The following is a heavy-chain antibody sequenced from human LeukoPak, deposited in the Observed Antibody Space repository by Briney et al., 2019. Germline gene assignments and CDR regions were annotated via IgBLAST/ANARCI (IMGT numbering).Heavy chain of an antibody. CDR2: INTDGTVT. J-gene: IGHJ4*02. Sequence: GGSLRLSFAASGFTFSKYWMLWVRQAPGKGLDSVSRINTDGTVTTYADSVKGRFTVSRDNTDNTMFLQMNSVRDEDTAVYYCATKQWLAPPPDSWGQGTPVTVSS. V-gene: IGHV3-74*01. D-gene: IGHD6-19*01. CDR1: GFTFSKYW. CDR3: ATKQWLAPPPDS.